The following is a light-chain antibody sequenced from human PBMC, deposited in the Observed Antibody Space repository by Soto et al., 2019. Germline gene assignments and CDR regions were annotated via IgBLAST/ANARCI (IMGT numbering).Light chain of an antibody. Sequence: EIVLTQSPGTLSFSPGERATLSCRASQSVSSSYLAWYQQKPGQAPRLLIYGASSRATGVPDRFSGGGAGTGFTLTISRLEPEDSAVYYCQQYGSSPTFGGGTKVDIK. V-gene: IGKV3-20*01. CDR2: GAS. CDR3: QQYGSSPT. J-gene: IGKJ4*01. CDR1: QSVSSSY.